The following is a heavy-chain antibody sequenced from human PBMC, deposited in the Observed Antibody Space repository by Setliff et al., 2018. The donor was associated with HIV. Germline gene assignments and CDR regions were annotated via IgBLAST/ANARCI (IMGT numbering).Heavy chain of an antibody. V-gene: IGHV3-15*01. Sequence: LRLSCAASGFSFSNTMMSWVRQAPGKGLEWVGRIKTKIDGWATDYAAPAKGRFTISRDDSRNTFYLQMNSLTAEDTAVYYCARENYYVTEYWGQGTLVT. D-gene: IGHD3-10*02. J-gene: IGHJ4*02. CDR2: IKTKIDGWAT. CDR1: GFSFSNTM. CDR3: ARENYYVTEY.